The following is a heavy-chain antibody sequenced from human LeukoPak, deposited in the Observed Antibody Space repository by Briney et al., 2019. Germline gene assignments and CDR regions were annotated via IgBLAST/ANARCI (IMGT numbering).Heavy chain of an antibody. J-gene: IGHJ6*03. CDR3: ARHLNYYYYYYMDV. V-gene: IGHV4-59*05. CDR2: LYYSGNT. Sequence: SETLSLTCTVSGGSISSYYWSWIRQPPGKGLEWIGSLYYSGNTYYNPSLKSRVTISVDTSKNQFSLNLTSVTAADTAVYYCARHLNYYYYYYMDVWGTGTTVTVSS. CDR1: GGSISSYY.